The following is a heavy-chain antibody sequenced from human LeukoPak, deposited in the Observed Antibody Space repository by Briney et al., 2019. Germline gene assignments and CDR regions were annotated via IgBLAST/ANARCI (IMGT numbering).Heavy chain of an antibody. CDR1: GGSISSYY. Sequence: PSETLSLTCTVSGGSISSYYWSWVRQTPGKGLEWVAATSSSDAGTYHADSVRGRFTISRDNSKNTLYLQMNSLRAEDAAVYFCAKAPVTSCRGAYCYPSDSWGQGTLVTVSS. CDR2: TSSSDAGT. CDR3: AKAPVTSCRGAYCYPSDS. D-gene: IGHD2-21*01. J-gene: IGHJ4*02. V-gene: IGHV3-23*01.